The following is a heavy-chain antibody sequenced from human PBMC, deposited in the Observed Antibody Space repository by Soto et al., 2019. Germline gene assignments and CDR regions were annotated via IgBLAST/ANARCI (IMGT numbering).Heavy chain of an antibody. V-gene: IGHV1-2*02. J-gene: IGHJ5*02. D-gene: IGHD6-6*01. Sequence: AAVKVSCKACGYTFTGYYMHWVGQAPGQGLEXMGXXNXXSXGXXXAXXXQGRVTMTRDTSISTAYMEPSRLRSDDTAVYYCARDLIAARNWFDPWGQGTLVTVSS. CDR2: XNXXSXGX. CDR1: GYTFTGYY. CDR3: ARDLIAARNWFDP.